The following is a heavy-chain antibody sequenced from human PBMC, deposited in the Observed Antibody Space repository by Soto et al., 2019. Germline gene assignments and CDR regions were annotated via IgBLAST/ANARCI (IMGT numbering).Heavy chain of an antibody. D-gene: IGHD5-18*01. CDR1: GGSISSGDYY. V-gene: IGHV4-30-4*01. CDR3: ARVGEEDTAMVSSQKSRRARGMDV. CDR2: IYYSGST. Sequence: PSETLSLTCTVSGGSISSGDYYWSWIRQPPGKGLEWIGYIYYSGSTYYNPSLKSRVTISVDTSKNQFSLKLSSVTAADTAVYYCARVGEEDTAMVSSQKSRRARGMDVWGQGTTVTVSS. J-gene: IGHJ6*02.